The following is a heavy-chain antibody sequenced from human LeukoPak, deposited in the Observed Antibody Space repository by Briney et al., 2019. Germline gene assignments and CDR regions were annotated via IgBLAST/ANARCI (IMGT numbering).Heavy chain of an antibody. Sequence: ASVKVSCKASGYTFTGYYMHWVRQAPGQGLEWMGWINPNSGGTNYAQKLQGRVTMTTDTSTSTAYMELRSLRSDDTAVYYYAREDPYSSSREVDYWGQGTLVTVSS. J-gene: IGHJ4*02. CDR2: INPNSGGT. CDR3: AREDPYSSSREVDY. CDR1: GYTFTGYY. V-gene: IGHV1-2*02. D-gene: IGHD6-13*01.